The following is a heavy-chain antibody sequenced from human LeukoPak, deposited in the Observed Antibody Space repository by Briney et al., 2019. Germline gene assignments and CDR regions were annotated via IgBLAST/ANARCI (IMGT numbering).Heavy chain of an antibody. CDR1: GFTFNSYW. D-gene: IGHD5-18*01. V-gene: IGHV3-7*01. J-gene: IGHJ3*02. Sequence: GGSLRLSCAASGFTFNSYWMTWVRQAPGKGLEWVANIKQDGSEKYYVDSVKGRFTIFRDNAKNSLYLQMNILRAEDTAVYYCARDEYSPPWAFDIWGQGTMVTVSS. CDR3: ARDEYSPPWAFDI. CDR2: IKQDGSEK.